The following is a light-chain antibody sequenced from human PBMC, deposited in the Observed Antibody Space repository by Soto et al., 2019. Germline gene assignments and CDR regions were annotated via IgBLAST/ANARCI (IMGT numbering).Light chain of an antibody. J-gene: IGLJ3*02. CDR3: SSYTSSSTLHWV. CDR1: SSDVGGYNY. Sequence: QCALTQPASVSGSPGQSITISCTGTSSDVGGYNYVSWYQQHPGKAPKLMIYDVSNRPSGVSNRFSGSKSGNTASLTISGLQAEDEADYYCSSYTSSSTLHWVFGGGTKLTVL. CDR2: DVS. V-gene: IGLV2-14*01.